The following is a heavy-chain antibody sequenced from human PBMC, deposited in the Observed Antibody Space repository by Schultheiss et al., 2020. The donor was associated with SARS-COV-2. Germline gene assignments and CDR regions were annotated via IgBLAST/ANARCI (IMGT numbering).Heavy chain of an antibody. J-gene: IGHJ4*02. D-gene: IGHD3-22*01. Sequence: SETLSLTCTVSGGSISSGGYSWSWIRQPPGKGLEWIGSIFYSGSTYYNPSLKSRVTISVDTSKNQFSLKLSSVTAADSAVYFCARGMGGYYYFDYWGQGTLVTVSS. CDR1: GGSISSGGYS. CDR3: ARGMGGYYYFDY. CDR2: IFYSGST. V-gene: IGHV4-30-2*05.